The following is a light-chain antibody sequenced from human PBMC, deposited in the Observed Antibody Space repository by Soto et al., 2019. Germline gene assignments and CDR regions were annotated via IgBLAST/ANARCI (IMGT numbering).Light chain of an antibody. CDR1: SSDVGGYNY. J-gene: IGLJ1*01. V-gene: IGLV2-14*01. CDR3: TSYTSSSTPV. CDR2: EVS. Sequence: QSALTQPPSASRSPGQSVAISCTGTSSDVGGYNYVSWYQQHPGKAPKLMIYEVSNRPSGVSDRFSGSKSGNTASLTISGLQAEDEADYYCTSYTSSSTPVFGTGTKVTVL.